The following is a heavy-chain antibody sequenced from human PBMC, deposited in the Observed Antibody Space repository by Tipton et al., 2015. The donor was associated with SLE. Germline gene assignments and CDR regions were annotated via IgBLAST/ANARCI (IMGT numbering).Heavy chain of an antibody. Sequence: GLVKPSETLSLTCAVYGGSFSGYFWSWIRQPPGKGLEWIGEINHSGFTNYNPSLKSRVTISVDTSKNQFSLKLNSVTAADTAVYYCARGSGWGVVYYLDSWGQGTLVPVSS. CDR1: GGSFSGYF. D-gene: IGHD3-10*01. J-gene: IGHJ4*02. CDR3: ARGSGWGVVYYLDS. V-gene: IGHV4-34*01. CDR2: INHSGFT.